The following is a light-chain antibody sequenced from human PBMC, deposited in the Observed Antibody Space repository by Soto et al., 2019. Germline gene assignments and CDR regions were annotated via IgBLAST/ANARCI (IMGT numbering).Light chain of an antibody. V-gene: IGKV1-39*01. CDR2: AAS. Sequence: DIPVTQSPSSLSASVGDSVTITCRASQSISSNLNWYQQKPGKAPKLLIYAASSLQSGVPSRFSGSGSGTDFTLTISSLQPEDFATYYCQQSYITPPITFGQGTRLEIK. CDR1: QSISSN. CDR3: QQSYITPPIT. J-gene: IGKJ5*01.